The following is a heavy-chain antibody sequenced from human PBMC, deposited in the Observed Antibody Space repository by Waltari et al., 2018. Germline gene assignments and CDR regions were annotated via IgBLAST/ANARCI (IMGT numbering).Heavy chain of an antibody. CDR2: IYSGGST. V-gene: IGHV3-53*01. CDR1: GFTVSSNY. J-gene: IGHJ4*02. CDR3: ASASGGYSYGLYYFDY. D-gene: IGHD5-18*01. Sequence: EVQLVESGGGLIQPGGSLRLSCAASGFTVSSNYMSWVRQAPGKGLEWVAVIYSGGSTYYADAVKGRFTISRDNSKNTLYLQMNILRAEDTAVYYCASASGGYSYGLYYFDYWGQGTLVTVSS.